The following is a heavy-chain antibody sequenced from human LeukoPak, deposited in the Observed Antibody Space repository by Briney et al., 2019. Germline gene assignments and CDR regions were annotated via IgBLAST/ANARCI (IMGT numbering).Heavy chain of an antibody. D-gene: IGHD1-26*01. CDR1: GFTFSSYA. CDR2: ISYDGSNK. CDR3: ARGGATHPGKDYYYYMDV. Sequence: RGSLRLSCAASGFTFSSYAMHWVRQAPGKWLEWVAVISYDGSNKYYADSVKGRFTISRDNSKNTLYLQMNSLRAEDTAVYYCARGGATHPGKDYYYYMDVWGKGTTVTASS. J-gene: IGHJ6*03. V-gene: IGHV3-30-3*01.